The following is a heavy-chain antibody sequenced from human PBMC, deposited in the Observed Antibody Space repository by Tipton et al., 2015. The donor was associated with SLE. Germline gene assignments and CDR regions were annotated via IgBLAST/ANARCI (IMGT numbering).Heavy chain of an antibody. CDR1: GGSISSSDHY. Sequence: TLSLTCTVSGGSISSSDHYWSWIRQHPGKGLEWIGSIYHSGSTYYNPSLKSRVTISVDTSKNQFSLKLSSVTAADTAVYYCARDSTVTSYFDYWGQGTLVTVSS. CDR3: ARDSTVTSYFDY. D-gene: IGHD4-17*01. J-gene: IGHJ4*02. CDR2: IYHSGST. V-gene: IGHV4-39*07.